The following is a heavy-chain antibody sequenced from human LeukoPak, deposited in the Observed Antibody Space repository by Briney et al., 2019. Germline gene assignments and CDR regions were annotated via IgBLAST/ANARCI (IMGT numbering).Heavy chain of an antibody. V-gene: IGHV1-2*02. CDR3: ARDKMATNPLTLPY. CDR1: GYTFTDYY. Sequence: ASVKVSCKASGYTFTDYYMHWVRQAPGQGLEWMGWIIPNSGDTDYAQKFQGRVTMTRDTSISTACMELSRLRSDDTAVYYCARDKMATNPLTLPYWGQGTLITVSS. J-gene: IGHJ4*02. CDR2: IIPNSGDT. D-gene: IGHD5-24*01.